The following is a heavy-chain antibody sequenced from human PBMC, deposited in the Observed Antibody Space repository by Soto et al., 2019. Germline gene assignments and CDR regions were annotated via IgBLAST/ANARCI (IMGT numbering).Heavy chain of an antibody. J-gene: IGHJ3*02. CDR3: TRERPSPAMIFEALDI. V-gene: IGHV1-69*04. D-gene: IGHD5-18*01. CDR2: IMSMHSIT. Sequence: SVKVSCKASGGISSYSISWVRQAPGQGLEWMGRIMSMHSITTYAEKFQGRLMITADTSTSTACMELSSLRSEDTAVYYCTRERPSPAMIFEALDIWGQGTMVTVSS. CDR1: GGISSYS.